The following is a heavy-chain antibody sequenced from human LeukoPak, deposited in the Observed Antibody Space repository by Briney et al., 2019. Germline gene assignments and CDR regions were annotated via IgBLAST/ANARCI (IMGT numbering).Heavy chain of an antibody. J-gene: IGHJ6*02. V-gene: IGHV4-34*01. CDR2: INHSGST. CDR3: ARLPPTTIWGDV. CDR1: GGSFSGYY. D-gene: IGHD3-3*01. Sequence: SETLSLTCAVYGGSFSGYYWSWIRQPPGKGLEWIGEINHSGSTNYNPSLKSRVTISVDTSKNQFSLKLSSVTAADTAVYYCARLPPTTIWGDVWGQGTTVIVSS.